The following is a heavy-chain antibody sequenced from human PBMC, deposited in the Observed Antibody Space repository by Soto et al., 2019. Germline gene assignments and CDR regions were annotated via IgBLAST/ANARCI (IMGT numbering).Heavy chain of an antibody. CDR3: ARSHVSSSYWFDP. Sequence: QVQLQESGPGLVKPSETLSLTCTFSGGTISSDYWSWIRQPPGKGLEWIGYIYYSGSTNYNPSLKSRVTISVDTSKNQFSLNLTSVTVADTAVYYCARSHVSSSYWFDPWGQGILVSVSS. D-gene: IGHD6-6*01. CDR1: GGTISSDY. CDR2: IYYSGST. V-gene: IGHV4-59*01. J-gene: IGHJ5*02.